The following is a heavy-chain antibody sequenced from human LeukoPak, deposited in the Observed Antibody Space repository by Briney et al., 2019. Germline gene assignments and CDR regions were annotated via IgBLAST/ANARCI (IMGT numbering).Heavy chain of an antibody. J-gene: IGHJ4*02. CDR3: ARQTGSGLFILP. Sequence: SETLSLTCTVSGGSITTTTYYWGWIRQPPGKGLEWIGSIYYSGNTYYNASLKSQVSISIDTSKNQFSLRLTSVTAADTAVYYCARQTGSGLFILPGGQGTLVTVSS. V-gene: IGHV4-39*01. CDR2: IYYSGNT. CDR1: GGSITTTTYY. D-gene: IGHD3/OR15-3a*01.